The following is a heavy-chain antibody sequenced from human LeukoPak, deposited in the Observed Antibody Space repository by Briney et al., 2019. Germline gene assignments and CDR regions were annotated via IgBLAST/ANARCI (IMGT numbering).Heavy chain of an antibody. CDR2: ISYDGSNK. D-gene: IGHD6-13*01. CDR3: ARDLGYSSSWYLVY. V-gene: IGHV3-30*09. Sequence: GGSLRLSCAVSGFTFSSYAMHWVRQAPGKELEWVAVISYDGSNKYYADSVKGRFAISRDNSKNTLYLQMNSLRAEDTAVYYCARDLGYSSSWYLVYWGQGTLVTVSS. J-gene: IGHJ4*02. CDR1: GFTFSSYA.